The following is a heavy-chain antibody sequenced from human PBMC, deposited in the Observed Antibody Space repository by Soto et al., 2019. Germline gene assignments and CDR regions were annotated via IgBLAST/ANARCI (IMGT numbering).Heavy chain of an antibody. CDR3: AGAKDLSPSE. CDR1: GGSISSYY. V-gene: IGHV4-4*07. J-gene: IGHJ4*02. Sequence: QVQLQESGPGLVKPSETLSLTCTVSGGSISSYYWTWIRQPAGKGLEWIGRIHTSGSTNYNPSLKSRVTMSVDTSKNQFSLKLTSVTAADTDVYYCAGAKDLSPSEWGQGTLVTVSS. CDR2: IHTSGST.